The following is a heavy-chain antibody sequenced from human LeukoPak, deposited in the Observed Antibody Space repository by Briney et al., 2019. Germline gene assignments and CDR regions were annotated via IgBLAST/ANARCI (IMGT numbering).Heavy chain of an antibody. CDR2: IYTSGST. D-gene: IGHD2-15*01. CDR3: VREKSSNLIDY. CDR1: GGSISSYY. V-gene: IGHV4-4*07. Sequence: SETLSLTCTVSGGSISSYYWSWIRQPAGKGLEWIGRIYTSGSTNSNPSLKSRVTMSVDTSKNQFSLKLSSVTAADTAVYYCVREKSSNLIDYWGQGTLVTVSS. J-gene: IGHJ4*02.